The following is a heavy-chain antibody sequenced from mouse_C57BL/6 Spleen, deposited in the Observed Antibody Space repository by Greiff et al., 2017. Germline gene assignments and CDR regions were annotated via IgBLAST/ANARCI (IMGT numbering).Heavy chain of an antibody. J-gene: IGHJ1*03. CDR1: GYSFTGYY. Sequence: VQLQQSGPELVKPGASVKISCKASGYSFTGYYMNWVKQSPEKSLEWIGEINPSTGGTTYNQKFKAKATLTVDKSSSTAYMQLKSLTSEDSAVYYCARGGLYYGSSYGYFDVWGTGTTVTVSS. D-gene: IGHD1-1*01. CDR3: ARGGLYYGSSYGYFDV. V-gene: IGHV1-42*01. CDR2: INPSTGGT.